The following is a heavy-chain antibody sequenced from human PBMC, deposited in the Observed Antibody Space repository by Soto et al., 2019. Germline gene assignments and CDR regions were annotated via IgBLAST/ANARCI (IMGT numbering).Heavy chain of an antibody. J-gene: IGHJ5*02. CDR2: IYYSGNT. Sequence: QVQLQESGPGLVKPSQTLSLTCTVSGGSIRSGGYYLSWIRQHPGKGLEWIGSIYYSGNTYYNPSLKSRVTISVDTSKNQFSLKLSSVTAADTAVYYCASTSYDSSGTAADPWGQGTLVTVSS. D-gene: IGHD3-22*01. V-gene: IGHV4-31*03. CDR1: GGSIRSGGYY. CDR3: ASTSYDSSGTAADP.